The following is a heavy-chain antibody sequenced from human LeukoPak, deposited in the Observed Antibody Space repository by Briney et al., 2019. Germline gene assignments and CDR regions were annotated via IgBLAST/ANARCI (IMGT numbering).Heavy chain of an antibody. CDR2: INPSGGST. Sequence: ASVKVSCKASGYTFTSYYMHWVRQAPGQGLEWMGIINPSGGSTSYAQKFQGRVTMTRDTSTSTVYMELSSLRSEGTAVYYCARDRELWFGELLPYYYYYGMDVWAQGTRSPSP. D-gene: IGHD3-10*01. CDR1: GYTFTSYY. V-gene: IGHV1-46*01. CDR3: ARDRELWFGELLPYYYYYGMDV. J-gene: IGHJ6*02.